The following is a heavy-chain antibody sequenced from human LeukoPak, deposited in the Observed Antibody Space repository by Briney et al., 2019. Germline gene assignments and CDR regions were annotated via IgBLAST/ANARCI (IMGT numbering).Heavy chain of an antibody. D-gene: IGHD3-10*01. CDR2: ISGSGGST. CDR1: GFTFSSCG. V-gene: IGHV3-23*01. CDR3: AKAGGAMVRGVAYYYYMDV. J-gene: IGHJ6*03. Sequence: PGGSLRLSCAASGFTFSSCGMSWVRQAPGKGLERVSAISGSGGSTYYADSVKGRFTISRDNSKNTLYLQMNSLRAEDTAVYYCAKAGGAMVRGVAYYYYMDVWGKGTTVTISS.